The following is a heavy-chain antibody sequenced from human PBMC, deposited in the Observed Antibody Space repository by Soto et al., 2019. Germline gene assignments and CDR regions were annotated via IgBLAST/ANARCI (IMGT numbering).Heavy chain of an antibody. D-gene: IGHD4-4*01. CDR1: GFSFSSYA. Sequence: EVQLLESGGGMVQPGGSLRLSCAASGFSFSSYAMVWVRQAPGKGLEWVSVISARGGSLYFADSVKGRFTMSRDNSKDGFFLEKNRPEAGGTAIYFCAKGSIEYSASVDNWGQGTLVLVSS. CDR2: ISARGGSL. CDR3: AKGSIEYSASVDN. J-gene: IGHJ4*02. V-gene: IGHV3-23*01.